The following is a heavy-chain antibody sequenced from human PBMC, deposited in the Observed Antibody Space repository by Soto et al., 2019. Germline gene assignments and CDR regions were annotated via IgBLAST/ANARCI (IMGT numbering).Heavy chain of an antibody. CDR2: ISAHNGNT. CDR1: GYTFTSYG. Sequence: QVHLVQSGAEVKKPGASVKVSCKGSGYTFTSYGITWVRQAPGQGLEWMGWISAHNGNTDYAQKLQGRVTVTRDTSTSTAYMELRSLRSDVTAVYYCARGRYGDYWGHGALVTVSS. CDR3: ARGRYGDY. J-gene: IGHJ4*01. V-gene: IGHV1-18*01. D-gene: IGHD1-1*01.